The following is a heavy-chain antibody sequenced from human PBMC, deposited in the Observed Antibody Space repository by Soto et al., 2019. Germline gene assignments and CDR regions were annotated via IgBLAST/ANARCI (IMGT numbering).Heavy chain of an antibody. D-gene: IGHD3-3*01. CDR2: IYYSGST. Sequence: PSETLSLTCTVSGASVSSGSFYWSWIRQPPGKGLEWIGYIYYSGSTNYNPSLKSRVTISVDTSKNQFSLRLRSVTAADTAFYYSARSPDSIVTTSLEYHFDYWGQGPPVTVSS. V-gene: IGHV4-61*01. J-gene: IGHJ4*02. CDR3: ARSPDSIVTTSLEYHFDY. CDR1: GASVSSGSFY.